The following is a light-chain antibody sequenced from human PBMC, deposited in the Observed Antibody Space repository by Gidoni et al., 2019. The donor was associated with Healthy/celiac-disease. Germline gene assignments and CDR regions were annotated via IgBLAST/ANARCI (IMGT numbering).Light chain of an antibody. J-gene: IGLJ2*01. Sequence: QSVLIQPPSASGTPGQGVTISCSGSSSNIGSNTVNWYQQLPGTAPKLLIYSNNQRPSGVPDRFSGSKSGTSASLAISGLQSEDEADYYCAAWDDSLNGVVFGGGTKLTVL. CDR3: AAWDDSLNGVV. CDR2: SNN. V-gene: IGLV1-44*01. CDR1: SSNIGSNT.